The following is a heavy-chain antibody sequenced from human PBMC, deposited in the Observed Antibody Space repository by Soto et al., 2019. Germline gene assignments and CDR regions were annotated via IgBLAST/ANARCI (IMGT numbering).Heavy chain of an antibody. D-gene: IGHD3-9*01. V-gene: IGHV4-31*03. CDR2: FYSRGGT. CDR1: GGSLSIDGYY. Sequence: QVHLRESGPGQLKPSQTLSLTCSISGGSLSIDGYYWTWIRQRPGQGLEWIGEFYSRGGTYFNPSLRRRTNTSADTSDNQSFLTMRSVTAADTAMYYCKRRHDILTGSDAYDVWGQGTLVTVSS. CDR3: KRRHDILTGSDAYDV. J-gene: IGHJ3*01.